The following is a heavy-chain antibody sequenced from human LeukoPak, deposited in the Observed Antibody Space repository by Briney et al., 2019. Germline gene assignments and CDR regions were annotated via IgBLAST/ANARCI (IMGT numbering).Heavy chain of an antibody. CDR2: ICPDGTGI. V-gene: IGHV3-74*01. J-gene: IGHJ6*02. CDR1: GFIFSFYC. CDR3: AKDLFGDYYYGMDV. Sequence: GGSLRLSCAASGFIFSFYCMHWVRQAPGKGPMWVSRICPDGTGISYADSVKARFTTSSDNAKNTVYLQMNSLREEDTAVYYCAKDLFGDYYYGMDVWGQGTTVTVSS. D-gene: IGHD3-10*01.